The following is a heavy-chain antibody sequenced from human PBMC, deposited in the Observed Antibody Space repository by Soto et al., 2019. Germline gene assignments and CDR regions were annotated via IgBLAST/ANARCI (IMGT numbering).Heavy chain of an antibody. V-gene: IGHV3-23*01. CDR2: ITDTGGDA. J-gene: IGHJ4*02. CDR1: GLTFGSRA. D-gene: IGHD3-10*01. Sequence: GGSLRLSCVASGLTFGSRAMSWVRQAPGEGLQWVSTITDTGGDAKYADSVRGRFVISRDNSKKILYLQMTSLTAEDSAMYFCARGSTDSYPGNRIFDFWGRGTLVTVSS. CDR3: ARGSTDSYPGNRIFDF.